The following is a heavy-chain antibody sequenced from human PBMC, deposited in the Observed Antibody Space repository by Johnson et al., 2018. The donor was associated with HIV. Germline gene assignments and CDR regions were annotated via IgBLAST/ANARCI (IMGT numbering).Heavy chain of an antibody. Sequence: QVQLVESGGGVVQPGRSLSLSCVASGFTFSSYAMHWVRQAPGKGLEWVAVISYDGRSTSYAASVKGRFTISRDNSKNTLYLQMNSLRAEDTAVYYCARDLVATSSSLAFDMWGQGTMVTVSS. CDR1: GFTFSSYA. CDR2: ISYDGRST. V-gene: IGHV3-30*04. CDR3: ARDLVATSSSLAFDM. D-gene: IGHD6-6*01. J-gene: IGHJ3*02.